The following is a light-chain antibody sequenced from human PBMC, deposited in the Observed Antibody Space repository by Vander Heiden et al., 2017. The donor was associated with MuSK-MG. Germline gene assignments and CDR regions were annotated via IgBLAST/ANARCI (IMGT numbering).Light chain of an antibody. V-gene: IGKV4-1*01. CDR2: WAS. CDR1: QSVLYSSNNKNY. CDR3: QQYYSGLLT. J-gene: IGKJ4*01. Sequence: DIVMTQSPDSLDVSLGERATINCKSSQSVLYSSNNKNYLAWYQQKPGQPPKLLIYWASTRESGVPDRFSGSGSGTDFTLTISSLQAEDVAVYYCQQYYSGLLTLGGGTKVEIK.